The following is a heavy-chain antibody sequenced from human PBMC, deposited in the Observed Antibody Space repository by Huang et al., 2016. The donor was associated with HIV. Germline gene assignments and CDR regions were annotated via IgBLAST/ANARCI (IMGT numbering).Heavy chain of an antibody. Sequence: QVQLHTSGAGLLKPSETLSLTCTGYGASFSDYYWRWIRQVPGKGLEWIGKVNHGGSTDLNPSIKRRVTISGGPSENQLSLNLTSVTAADTALFYSARDYAGFD. CDR3: ARDYAGFD. D-gene: IGHD3-16*01. CDR2: VNHGGST. CDR1: GASFSDYY. V-gene: IGHV4-34*01. J-gene: IGHJ3*01.